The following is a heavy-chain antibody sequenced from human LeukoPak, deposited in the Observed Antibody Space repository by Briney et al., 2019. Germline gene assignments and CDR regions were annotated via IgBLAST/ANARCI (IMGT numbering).Heavy chain of an antibody. CDR2: IGTAGDT. V-gene: IGHV3-13*01. D-gene: IGHD2-15*01. CDR3: ARDQYCSGGSCYPWWFDP. CDR1: GFTFSSYD. Sequence: GGSLRLSCAASGFTFSSYDMHWVRHATGKGLEWVSAIGTAGDTYYPGSVKGRFTISRENAKNSLYLQMNSLRAEDTAVYYCARDQYCSGGSCYPWWFDPWGQGTLVTVSS. J-gene: IGHJ5*02.